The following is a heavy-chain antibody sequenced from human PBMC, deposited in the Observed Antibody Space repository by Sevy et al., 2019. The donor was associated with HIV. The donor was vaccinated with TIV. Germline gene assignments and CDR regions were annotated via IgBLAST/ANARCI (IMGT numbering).Heavy chain of an antibody. CDR3: ARENHYYDSSGGEYNWFDP. Sequence: GGSLRLSCAASGFTVSSNYMSWVRQAPGKGLEWVSVIYSDGSTYYADSVKGRFTISRDNSKNTLYFQMNSLRAEDTAVYYCARENHYYDSSGGEYNWFDPWGQGTLVTVSS. J-gene: IGHJ5*02. CDR2: IYSDGST. V-gene: IGHV3-53*01. D-gene: IGHD3-22*01. CDR1: GFTVSSNY.